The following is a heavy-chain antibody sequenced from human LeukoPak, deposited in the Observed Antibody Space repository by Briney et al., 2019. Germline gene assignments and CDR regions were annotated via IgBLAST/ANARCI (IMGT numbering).Heavy chain of an antibody. V-gene: IGHV1-18*01. CDR3: ARLLHSELYVWGSYGNYFDY. J-gene: IGHJ4*02. D-gene: IGHD3-16*01. Sequence: ASVKVSCKASGYTFTSYGISWVRQAPGQGLEWMGWISAYNGNTNYAQKLQGRVTMTTDTSTSTAYMELRSLRSDDTAVYYCARLLHSELYVWGSYGNYFDYWGQGTLVTVSS. CDR1: GYTFTSYG. CDR2: ISAYNGNT.